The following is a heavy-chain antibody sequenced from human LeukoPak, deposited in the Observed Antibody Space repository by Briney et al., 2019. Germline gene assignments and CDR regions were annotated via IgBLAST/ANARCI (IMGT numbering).Heavy chain of an antibody. Sequence: GASVKVSCKASGYPFTGYYMHWVRQAPGQGLEWMGRIIPIFGTANYAQKFQGRVTITTDESTSTAYMELSSLRSEDTAVYYCARGPCSGGSCLLFYYMDVWGKGTTVTVSS. V-gene: IGHV1-69*05. CDR2: IIPIFGTA. J-gene: IGHJ6*03. CDR3: ARGPCSGGSCLLFYYMDV. D-gene: IGHD2-15*01. CDR1: GYPFTGYY.